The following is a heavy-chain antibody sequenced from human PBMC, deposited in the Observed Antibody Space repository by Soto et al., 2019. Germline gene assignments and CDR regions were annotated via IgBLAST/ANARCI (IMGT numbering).Heavy chain of an antibody. CDR3: ARSRSPDMPPFDY. CDR1: GFTFSSYS. J-gene: IGHJ4*02. D-gene: IGHD2-2*01. CDR2: ISSSSSYI. V-gene: IGHV3-21*01. Sequence: PGGSLRLSCAASGFTFSSYSMNWVRQAPGKGLEWVSSISSSSSYIYYADSVKGRFTISRDNAKNSLYLQMNSLRAEDTAAYYCARSRSPDMPPFDYWGQGTLVTVSS.